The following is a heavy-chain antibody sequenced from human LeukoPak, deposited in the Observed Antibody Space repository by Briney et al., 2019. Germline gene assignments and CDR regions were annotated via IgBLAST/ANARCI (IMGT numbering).Heavy chain of an antibody. CDR2: IYPGDSDT. CDR3: ARFDCGGDCVLVY. Sequence: GESLKISCEGSGYTFTNYWIAWVRQMPGKGLEWMGIIYPGDSDTRYSPSFQGQVTISADKSISTAYLQWSSLKASDTAMYYCARFDCGGDCVLVYWGQGTLVTVSS. V-gene: IGHV5-51*01. D-gene: IGHD2-21*02. J-gene: IGHJ4*02. CDR1: GYTFTNYW.